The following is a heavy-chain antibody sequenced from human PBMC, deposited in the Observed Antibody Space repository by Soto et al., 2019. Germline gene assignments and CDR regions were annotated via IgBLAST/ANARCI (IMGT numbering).Heavy chain of an antibody. CDR2: ISTYNGNT. J-gene: IGHJ6*03. CDR3: ARDVKAVAGDYYYYMDV. V-gene: IGHV1-18*01. D-gene: IGHD6-19*01. CDR1: GYTFTSYG. Sequence: ASVKVSCKGSGYTFTSYGVSWVRQAPGQGLEWMGWISTYNGNTNYAQKFQGRVTMTTDTSTSTAYMELRSLRSDDTAVYYCARDVKAVAGDYYYYMDVWGKGTTVTVSS.